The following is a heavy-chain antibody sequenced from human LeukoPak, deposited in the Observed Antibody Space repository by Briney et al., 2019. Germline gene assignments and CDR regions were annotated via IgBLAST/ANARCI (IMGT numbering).Heavy chain of an antibody. D-gene: IGHD3-22*01. Sequence: GGSLRLSCAASGFTFSSYWMSWVRQGPGKGLEWVANTDQVESEKYYVDSAKGRFAISRDNAKNSLYLQMNSLRVEDTAVYYCVRDGVRGSYDHTHFDYWGPGTVVTVSS. CDR2: TDQVESEK. CDR1: GFTFSSYW. J-gene: IGHJ4*02. CDR3: VRDGVRGSYDHTHFDY. V-gene: IGHV3-7*01.